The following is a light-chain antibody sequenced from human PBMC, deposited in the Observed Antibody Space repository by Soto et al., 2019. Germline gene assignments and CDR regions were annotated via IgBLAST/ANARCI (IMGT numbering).Light chain of an antibody. Sequence: QSLLTQPASVSGSPGQSITIFCTGTSSDVGRYNYVSWYQQHPGKAPQLMIYYVSDRPSGVSNRFSGSKSGNTASLTISGLQAEDEADYYCSSYTSSSTYVFGTGTKVTVL. J-gene: IGLJ1*01. CDR1: SSDVGRYNY. CDR2: YVS. V-gene: IGLV2-14*01. CDR3: SSYTSSSTYV.